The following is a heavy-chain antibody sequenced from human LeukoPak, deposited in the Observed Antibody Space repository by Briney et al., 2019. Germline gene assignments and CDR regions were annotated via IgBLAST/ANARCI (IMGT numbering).Heavy chain of an antibody. CDR2: INTSGGFI. CDR1: GFTFGNYN. Sequence: GESLRLSCAASGFTFGNYNMNWVRQAPGKGLEWVSSINTSGGFINYADSVKGRFTISRDNAKNSLYLQMNSLRAEDTAVYYCARDYFWEQYYFDHWGQGTLVTVSS. J-gene: IGHJ4*02. D-gene: IGHD3-16*01. V-gene: IGHV3-21*01. CDR3: ARDYFWEQYYFDH.